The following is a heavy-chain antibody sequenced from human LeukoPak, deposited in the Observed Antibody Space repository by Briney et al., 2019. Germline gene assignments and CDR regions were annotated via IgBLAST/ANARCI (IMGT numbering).Heavy chain of an antibody. Sequence: GGSLRLSCAASGFTFSSYSMNWVRQAPGKGLEWVSSISSSSSYIYYADSVKGRFTISRDNAKNTLYLQMNSLRAEDTAVYYCARDLRTTVTTMTFDYWGQGTLVTVSS. V-gene: IGHV3-21*01. CDR1: GFTFSSYS. D-gene: IGHD4-11*01. CDR2: ISSSSSYI. CDR3: ARDLRTTVTTMTFDY. J-gene: IGHJ4*02.